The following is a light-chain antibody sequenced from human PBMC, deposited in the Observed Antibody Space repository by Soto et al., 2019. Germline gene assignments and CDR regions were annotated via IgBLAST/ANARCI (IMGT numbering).Light chain of an antibody. V-gene: IGLV2-14*03. J-gene: IGLJ1*01. CDR3: SSHTSTSRYV. CDR1: SSDVGGNH. CDR2: DVS. Sequence: QSVLTQPASVSGSPGQSITLSCTGTSSDVGGNHVSWYQQHPGKAPRLIIYDVSNRPSGISNRFSGSKSDNTASLTISGLQADDEAEYYFSSHTSTSRYVFGTGTKVTVL.